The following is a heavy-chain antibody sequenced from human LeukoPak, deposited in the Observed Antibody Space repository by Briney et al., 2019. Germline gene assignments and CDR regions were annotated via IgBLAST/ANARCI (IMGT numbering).Heavy chain of an antibody. Sequence: GGSLRLSCAASGFTVSSNYMSWVRQAPGKGLEWVSVIYSGGSTYYADSVKGRFTISRHNSKNTLYLQMNTLRADDTAVYYCARVVAGTHFDYWGQGTLVTVSS. V-gene: IGHV3-53*01. J-gene: IGHJ4*02. CDR2: IYSGGST. CDR1: GFTVSSNY. CDR3: ARVVAGTHFDY. D-gene: IGHD6-19*01.